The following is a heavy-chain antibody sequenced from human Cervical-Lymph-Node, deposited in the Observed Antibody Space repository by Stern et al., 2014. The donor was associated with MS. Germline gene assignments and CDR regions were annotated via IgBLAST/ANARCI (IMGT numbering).Heavy chain of an antibody. D-gene: IGHD1-14*01. CDR3: VRGEPFDY. CDR1: GYTFKNYW. J-gene: IGHJ4*02. V-gene: IGHV5-51*01. CDR2: IFPGDSDA. Sequence: EMQLVESGAAVKKPGESLKISCKGSGYTFKNYWIGWVRQRPGKGLEWMGIIFPGDSDAIYSPSFQGQVPISVDKSINTAYLQWSRLEASDTAMYFCVRGEPFDYWGQGTLITVSS.